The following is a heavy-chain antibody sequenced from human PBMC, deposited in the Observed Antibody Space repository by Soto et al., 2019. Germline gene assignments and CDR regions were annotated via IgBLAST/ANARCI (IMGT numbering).Heavy chain of an antibody. D-gene: IGHD6-19*01. Sequence: GGSLRLSCAASGFTFSSYSMNWVRQAPGKGLEWVSYISSSSSTIYYADSVKGRLTISRDNAKNSLYLQMNSLRDEDTAVYYCARDSSGWFGPHFDYWGQGNLVTVSS. V-gene: IGHV3-48*02. CDR3: ARDSSGWFGPHFDY. J-gene: IGHJ4*02. CDR2: ISSSSSTI. CDR1: GFTFSSYS.